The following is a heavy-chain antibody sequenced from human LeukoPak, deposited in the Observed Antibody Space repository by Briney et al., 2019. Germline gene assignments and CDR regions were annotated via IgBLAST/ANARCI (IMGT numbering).Heavy chain of an antibody. Sequence: GGSLRLSCAAFGFTSSGYAMSWVRQAPGKGLEWVSTISGNSANTYYADSVKGRFTISRDNSKNTLYMQMNSLRAEDTAVYYCAKDPSDYGDYYFQHWGQGTLVTVSS. CDR2: ISGNSANT. V-gene: IGHV3-23*01. D-gene: IGHD4-17*01. CDR3: AKDPSDYGDYYFQH. CDR1: GFTSSGYA. J-gene: IGHJ1*01.